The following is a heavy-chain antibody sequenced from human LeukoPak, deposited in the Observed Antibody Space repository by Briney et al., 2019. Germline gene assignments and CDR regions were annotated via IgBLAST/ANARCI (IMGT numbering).Heavy chain of an antibody. CDR2: ISGSGGGT. CDR1: GFAFSSHA. CDR3: AKEHMAAAVYYFDY. Sequence: QPGGSLRLSCAASGFAFSSHAMTWVRQAPGKGLEWVSAISGSGGGTYYADSVKGRFIISRDNSNNTLYLQMNSLRAEDTALYYCAKEHMAAAVYYFDYWGQGTLVTVSS. J-gene: IGHJ4*02. D-gene: IGHD6-13*01. V-gene: IGHV3-23*01.